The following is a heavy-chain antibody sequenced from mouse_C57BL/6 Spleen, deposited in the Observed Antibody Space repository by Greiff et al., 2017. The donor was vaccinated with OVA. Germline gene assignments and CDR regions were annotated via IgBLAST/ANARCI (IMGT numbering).Heavy chain of an antibody. CDR3: GRHPPSGSSLAWFAY. CDR2: ISSGGSYP. CDR1: GFTFSSYG. J-gene: IGHJ3*01. D-gene: IGHD1-1*01. V-gene: IGHV5-6*02. Sequence: EVKLEESGGDLVKPGGSLKLSCAASGFTFSSYGMSWVRQTPDKRLEWVATISSGGSYPYYPDSVKGRFTISRDNAKNTLYLQMSSLKSEDTAMYYCGRHPPSGSSLAWFAYWGQGTLVTVSA.